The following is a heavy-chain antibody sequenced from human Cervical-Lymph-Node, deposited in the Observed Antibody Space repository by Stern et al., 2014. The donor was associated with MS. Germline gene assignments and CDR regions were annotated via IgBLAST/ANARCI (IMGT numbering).Heavy chain of an antibody. CDR2: IKRDGSEK. CDR1: GFTFSTYW. J-gene: IGHJ4*02. CDR3: TRGGERWFGAH. V-gene: IGHV3-7*01. Sequence: VQLVESGGDLVQPGGSLRLSCAASGFTFSTYWMTWVRQAPGKGLEWGASIKRDGSEKYYVDSVKGRFAITRDNAKDSLYLQMNSLKPEDTAVYYCTRGGERWFGAHWGQGALVTVSS. D-gene: IGHD3-10*01.